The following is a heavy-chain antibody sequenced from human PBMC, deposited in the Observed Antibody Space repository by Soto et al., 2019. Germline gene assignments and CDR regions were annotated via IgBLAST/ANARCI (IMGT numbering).Heavy chain of an antibody. D-gene: IGHD1-26*01. J-gene: IGHJ4*02. CDR2: IIPIFGTA. V-gene: IGHV1-69*13. Sequence: SVKVSCKASGGTFSSYAISWVRQAPGQGLEWMGGIIPIFGTANYAQKFQGRVTITADESTSTAYMELSSLRSEDTAVYYCATHSGTYNTPFDYWGQGTLVTVSS. CDR1: GGTFSSYA. CDR3: ATHSGTYNTPFDY.